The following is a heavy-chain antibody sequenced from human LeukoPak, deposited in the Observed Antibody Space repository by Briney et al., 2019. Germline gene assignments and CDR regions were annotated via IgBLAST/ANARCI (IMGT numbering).Heavy chain of an antibody. J-gene: IGHJ5*02. CDR1: GSSIGTYS. CDR3: ARPQGTNWFDP. D-gene: IGHD1-1*01. Sequence: SETLSLTCTVSGSSIGTYSWSWIRQPPGKGLEWVGYIYTTGSTHYNPSLKSRVTMSLDTSKNQLSLKLSSVTAADTAVYYCARPQGTNWFDPWGQGTLVTVSS. V-gene: IGHV4-4*09. CDR2: IYTTGST.